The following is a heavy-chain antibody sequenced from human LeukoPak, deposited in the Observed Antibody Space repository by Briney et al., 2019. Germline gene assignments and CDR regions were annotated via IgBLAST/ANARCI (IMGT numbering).Heavy chain of an antibody. J-gene: IGHJ4*02. CDR2: IYYTGST. D-gene: IGHD1-26*01. Sequence: AETLSLTCAVSGSSITSNYYWGWIRQPPGKGLEWIGTIYYTGSTYYNASLKSRVTMSVDTSKNQFSLNLSSVTAADTAVYYCARHVVSSGSWYYFDYWGQGTLVTLSS. V-gene: IGHV4-39*01. CDR3: ARHVVSSGSWYYFDY. CDR1: GSSITSNYY.